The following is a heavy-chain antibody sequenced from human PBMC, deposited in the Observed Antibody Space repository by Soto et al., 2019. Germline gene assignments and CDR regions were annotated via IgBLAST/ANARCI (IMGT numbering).Heavy chain of an antibody. V-gene: IGHV4-31*03. CDR2: IYYNGIT. CDR1: RGSVSSGGYY. J-gene: IGHJ4*02. CDR3: ARARFYGSERTVFDF. Sequence: QVQLQESGQGLVKPSQTLSLTCTVSRGSVSSGGYYWSWIRQHPGKGLEWIGYIYYNGITDYNPSLKSRLIISVDTSKNQFSLILSSVTAADTAVYYCARARFYGSERTVFDFWGQGTLVTVSS. D-gene: IGHD3-10*01.